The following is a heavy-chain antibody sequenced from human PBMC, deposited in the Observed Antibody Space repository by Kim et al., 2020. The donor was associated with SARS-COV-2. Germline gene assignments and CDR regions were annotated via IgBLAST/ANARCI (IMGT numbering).Heavy chain of an antibody. J-gene: IGHJ4*02. CDR2: ISYDGSNK. V-gene: IGHV3-30*18. CDR1: GFTFSSYG. D-gene: IGHD6-19*01. Sequence: GGSLRRSCAASGFTFSSYGMHWVRQAPGKGLEWVAVISYDGSNKYYADSVKGRFTISRDNSKNTLYLQMNSLRAEDTAVYYCAKGRIAVAATSMNYWGQGTLVTVSA. CDR3: AKGRIAVAATSMNY.